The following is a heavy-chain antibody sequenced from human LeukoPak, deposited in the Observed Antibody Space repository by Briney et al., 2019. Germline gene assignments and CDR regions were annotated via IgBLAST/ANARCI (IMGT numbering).Heavy chain of an antibody. CDR3: ARAQQVVPDY. Sequence: PGGSLRLSCAASGFTFSSYAMHWVRQAPGKGLEYVSAISSNGGRTYYANSVKGRFTISRDNSKNTLYLQMGSLRAEDMAVYYCARAQQVVPDYGGQGTLVTVSS. V-gene: IGHV3-64*01. D-gene: IGHD6-6*01. CDR2: ISSNGGRT. CDR1: GFTFSSYA. J-gene: IGHJ4*02.